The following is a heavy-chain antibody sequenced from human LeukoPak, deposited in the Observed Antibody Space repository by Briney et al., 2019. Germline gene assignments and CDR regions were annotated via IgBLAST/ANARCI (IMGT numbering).Heavy chain of an antibody. J-gene: IGHJ4*02. V-gene: IGHV4-4*07. Sequence: SETLSLTCTVSGGSISSYYWSWIRQPAGKGLEWIGRIYTSGSTNYNPSLKSRVTMSVDTFKNQFSLKLSSVTAADTAVYYCVGQRGSYVFDHWGQGTLVTVSS. CDR1: GGSISSYY. D-gene: IGHD1-26*01. CDR2: IYTSGST. CDR3: VGQRGSYVFDH.